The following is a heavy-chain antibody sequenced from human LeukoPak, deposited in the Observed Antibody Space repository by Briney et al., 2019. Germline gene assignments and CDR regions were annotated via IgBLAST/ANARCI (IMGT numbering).Heavy chain of an antibody. CDR2: INSDGSKA. CDR3: ARADLVGGRSGGSYFDY. V-gene: IGHV3-74*01. J-gene: IGHJ4*02. CDR1: GFTFSSYW. D-gene: IGHD1-26*01. Sequence: GGSLRLSCAASGFTFSSYWMQWVRHAPGKGLVWVSRINSDGSKANYADSVKGRFTISRDNANNTLYLQVNSLRVEDTAVYYCARADLVGGRSGGSYFDYWGQGTLVTVSS.